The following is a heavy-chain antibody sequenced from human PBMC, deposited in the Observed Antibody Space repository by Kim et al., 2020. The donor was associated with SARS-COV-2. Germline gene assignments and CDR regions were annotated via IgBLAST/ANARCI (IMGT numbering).Heavy chain of an antibody. CDR1: GLTFSNYG. CDR3: ASFEYSTSSGRGY. J-gene: IGHJ4*02. V-gene: IGHV3-33*01. CDR2: IWYDGRNT. D-gene: IGHD6-6*01. Sequence: GGSLRLSCAASGLTFSNYGMNWVRQVPGKGLEWVALIWYDGRNTFYADSVKDRFTISRDNSRNTVYLLMDSLRAEDTAVYYCASFEYSTSSGRGYWGQGT.